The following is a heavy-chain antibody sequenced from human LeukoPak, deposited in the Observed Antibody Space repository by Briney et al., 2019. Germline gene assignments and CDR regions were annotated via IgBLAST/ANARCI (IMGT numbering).Heavy chain of an antibody. CDR2: ISGSGGST. J-gene: IGHJ4*02. CDR1: GFTFSSYA. V-gene: IGHV3-23*01. D-gene: IGHD3-3*01. CDR3: ARDLNWSGSPPNTFDY. Sequence: GGSLRLSRAASGFTFSSYAMSWVRQAPGKGLEWVSAISGSGGSTYYADSVKGRFTISRDNSKNTLYLQMNSLRAEDTAVYYCARDLNWSGSPPNTFDYWGQGTLVTVSS.